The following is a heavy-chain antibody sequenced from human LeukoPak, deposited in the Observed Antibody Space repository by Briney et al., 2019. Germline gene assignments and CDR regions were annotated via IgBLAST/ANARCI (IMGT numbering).Heavy chain of an antibody. CDR2: IYYSGST. V-gene: IGHV4-39*07. CDR3: ARTTYCGGDCYSGFGAFDY. D-gene: IGHD2-21*02. CDR1: GGSISSSSYY. Sequence: SETLSLTCTVSGGSISSSSYYWGWIRQPPGKGLEWIGSIYYSGSTYYNPSLKSRVTISVDTSKNQFSLKLSSVTAADTAVYYCARTTYCGGDCYSGFGAFDYWGQGTLVTVSS. J-gene: IGHJ4*02.